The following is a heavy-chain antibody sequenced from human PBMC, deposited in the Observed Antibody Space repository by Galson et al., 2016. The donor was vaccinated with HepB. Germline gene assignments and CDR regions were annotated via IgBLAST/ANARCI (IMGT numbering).Heavy chain of an antibody. CDR2: ITPCGDAT. Sequence: SLRLSCAASGFSFSNSGMSWVRQAPGRGLEWVSGITPCGDATHYADFVKGRFTIPRDNSKNTLYLQMNSLRAEDTAVDYWARDFDYWGQGTLVTVSS. CDR3: ARDFDY. V-gene: IGHV3-23*01. CDR1: GFSFSNSG. J-gene: IGHJ4*02.